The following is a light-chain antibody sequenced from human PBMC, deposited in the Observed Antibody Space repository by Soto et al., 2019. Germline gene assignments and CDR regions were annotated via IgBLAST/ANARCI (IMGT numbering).Light chain of an antibody. CDR3: HHYGTSPPT. Sequence: EIVLSQSPGTLSLSPGERATLSCRASQSVTSSDLAWYQQKPGQAPRLLISGASSRATGIPDRFSGSGSGTDFTLTISRLEPEDFAVFYCHHYGTSPPTFGQGTKVDI. CDR2: GAS. V-gene: IGKV3-20*01. CDR1: QSVTSSD. J-gene: IGKJ1*01.